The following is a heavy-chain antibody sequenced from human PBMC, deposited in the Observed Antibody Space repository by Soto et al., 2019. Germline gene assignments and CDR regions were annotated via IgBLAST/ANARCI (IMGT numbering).Heavy chain of an antibody. J-gene: IGHJ5*02. CDR1: GGTFSSYA. CDR3: ASSYCGGDCYWVYNWFDP. CDR2: IIPICGTA. V-gene: IGHV1-69*01. D-gene: IGHD2-21*02. Sequence: QVQLVQSGAEVKKPGSSVKVSCKASGGTFSSYAISWVRQAPGQGLEWMGGIIPICGTANYAQKFQGRVTITADESTSTAYMELSSLRSEDTAVYYCASSYCGGDCYWVYNWFDPWGQGTLVTVAS.